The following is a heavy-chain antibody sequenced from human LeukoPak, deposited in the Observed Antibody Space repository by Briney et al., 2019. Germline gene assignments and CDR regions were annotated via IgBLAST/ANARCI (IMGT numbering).Heavy chain of an antibody. J-gene: IGHJ4*02. Sequence: SETLSLTCTVSGGSISSYYWSWIRQPAGKGLEWIGRIYTSGSTNYNPSLKSRVTMSVDTSKNQFSLKLSSVTAADPAVYYCARDVWFGGSYYFDYWGQGTLVTVSS. D-gene: IGHD1-26*01. CDR2: IYTSGST. CDR3: ARDVWFGGSYYFDY. CDR1: GGSISSYY. V-gene: IGHV4-4*07.